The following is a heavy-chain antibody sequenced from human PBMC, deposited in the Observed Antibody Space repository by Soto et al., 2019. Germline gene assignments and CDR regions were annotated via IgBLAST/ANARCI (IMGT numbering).Heavy chain of an antibody. CDR3: ARDSSSRYYGMDV. CDR2: IIPIFGTA. Sequence: GASVKVSCKASGCTFSSYAISWVRQAPGQGLEWMGGIIPIFGTANYAQKFQGRVTITADESTSTAYMELSSLRSEDTAVYYCARDSSSRYYGMDVWGQGTTVTVSS. D-gene: IGHD6-6*01. J-gene: IGHJ6*02. CDR1: GCTFSSYA. V-gene: IGHV1-69*13.